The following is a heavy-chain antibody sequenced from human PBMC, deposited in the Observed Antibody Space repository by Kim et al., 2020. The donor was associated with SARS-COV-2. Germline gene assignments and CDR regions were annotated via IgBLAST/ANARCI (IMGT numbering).Heavy chain of an antibody. Sequence: GGSLRLSCAASGFTFKYFAMSWVRQAPGKGPEWVTGISNSGANTDYADSVQGRFTISRDNSKNTLYLQMNSLRDEDTAVYYCVQDPRNLAVAATNNWGQGTLVTVSS. CDR2: ISNSGANT. V-gene: IGHV3-23*01. D-gene: IGHD6-19*01. CDR1: GFTFKYFA. J-gene: IGHJ4*02. CDR3: VQDPRNLAVAATNN.